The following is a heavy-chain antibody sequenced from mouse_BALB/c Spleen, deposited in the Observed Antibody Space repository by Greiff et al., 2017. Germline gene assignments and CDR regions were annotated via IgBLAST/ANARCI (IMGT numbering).Heavy chain of an antibody. J-gene: IGHJ4*01. CDR2: INPYNDGT. V-gene: IGHV1-14*01. CDR3: AREGLGYDGPSYAMDY. Sequence: EVQLQQSGPELVKPGASVKMSCKASGYTFTSYVMHWVKQKPGQGLEWIGYINPYNDGTKYNEKFKGKATLTSDKSSSTAYMELSSLTSEDSAVYYCAREGLGYDGPSYAMDYWGQGTSVTVSS. CDR1: GYTFTSYV. D-gene: IGHD2-3*01.